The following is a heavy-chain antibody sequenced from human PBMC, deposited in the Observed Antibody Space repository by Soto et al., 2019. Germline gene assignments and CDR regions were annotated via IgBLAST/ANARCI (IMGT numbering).Heavy chain of an antibody. CDR1: GFTFSSYW. CDR3: ATDRGRVTNSGVVIHANHLGV. Sequence: EVQLVESGGALVQPGGSLRLSCAASGFTFSSYWMYWVRQAPGKGLVWVSRLDTEGGSTIYADSVKGRFTISRDNARNTLYLQMESLRGEDTAVYYCATDRGRVTNSGVVIHANHLGVWGKGPTVTVSS. V-gene: IGHV3-74*01. CDR2: LDTEGGST. J-gene: IGHJ6*04. D-gene: IGHD3-3*01.